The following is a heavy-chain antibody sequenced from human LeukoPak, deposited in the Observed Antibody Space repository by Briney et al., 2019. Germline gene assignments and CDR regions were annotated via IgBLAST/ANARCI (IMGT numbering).Heavy chain of an antibody. Sequence: SETLSLTCTVSGGSISSYYWSWIRQPPGKGLEWIGYIYYSGSTNYNPSLKSRVTLSVDTSKNQFSLELSSVTAADTAVYYCARSRGLGGPYYYYYYMDVWGKGTTVTVSS. CDR2: IYYSGST. CDR1: GGSISSYY. D-gene: IGHD3-10*01. J-gene: IGHJ6*03. CDR3: ARSRGLGGPYYYYYYMDV. V-gene: IGHV4-59*01.